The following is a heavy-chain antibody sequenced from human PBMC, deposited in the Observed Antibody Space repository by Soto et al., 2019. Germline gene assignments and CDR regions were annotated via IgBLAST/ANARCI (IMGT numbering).Heavy chain of an antibody. CDR3: ARGTEYYYDSSGYLDY. D-gene: IGHD3-22*01. V-gene: IGHV1-69*13. J-gene: IGHJ4*02. CDR2: IIPIFDTA. Sequence: GASVKVSCKASGGTFSSYAISWVRQAPGQGLEWMGGIIPIFDTANYAQKFQGRVTITADESTSTAYMELSSLRSEDTAVYYCARGTEYYYDSSGYLDYWGQGTLVTVSS. CDR1: GGTFSSYA.